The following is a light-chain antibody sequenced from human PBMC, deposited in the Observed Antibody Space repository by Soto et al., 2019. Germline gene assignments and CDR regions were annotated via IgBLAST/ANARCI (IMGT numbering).Light chain of an antibody. Sequence: IMLTQSPCTLSLSLGERATLSCRASQSVTSSYLAWYQRKPGQAPRLLIYGASTRATGIPDRFSGSGSGTDFTLTVTRLEPEDFAVYYCQHYGGSMYSFGQGTKVQI. CDR1: QSVTSSY. J-gene: IGKJ2*03. CDR2: GAS. CDR3: QHYGGSMYS. V-gene: IGKV3-20*01.